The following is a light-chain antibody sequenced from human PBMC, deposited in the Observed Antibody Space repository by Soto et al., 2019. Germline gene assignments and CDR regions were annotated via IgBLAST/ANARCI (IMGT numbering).Light chain of an antibody. V-gene: IGKV3-20*01. J-gene: IGKJ1*01. CDR2: NAY. Sequence: EIVLTQSPGTLSVSPGEIATLSCRASQSLNSNSLAWYQQKPGQAPRLLIYNAYNRASGIPDRFSGSGSGTDFTLTISRLEPEDFVVYHCQQYDGSPRTFGQGTKVDIK. CDR3: QQYDGSPRT. CDR1: QSLNSNS.